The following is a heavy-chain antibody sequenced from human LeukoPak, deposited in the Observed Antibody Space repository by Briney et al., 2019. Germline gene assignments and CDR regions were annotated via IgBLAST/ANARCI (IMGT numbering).Heavy chain of an antibody. D-gene: IGHD3-3*01. CDR1: GFTVSSNY. CDR3: ARRSGPTSGYFDY. Sequence: PGGSLRLSCAASGFTVSSNYMSWVRQAPGKGLEWVSAISGSGGNTYYADSVKGRFTISRDNSKNTLYLQMNSLRAEDTAVYYCARRSGPTSGYFDYWGQGTLVTVSS. CDR2: ISGSGGNT. V-gene: IGHV3-23*01. J-gene: IGHJ4*02.